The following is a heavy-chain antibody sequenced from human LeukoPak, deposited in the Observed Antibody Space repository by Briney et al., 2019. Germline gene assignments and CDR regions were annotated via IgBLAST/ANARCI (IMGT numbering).Heavy chain of an antibody. J-gene: IGHJ6*03. V-gene: IGHV4-39*01. D-gene: IGHD3-3*01. CDR2: VYYSGSI. Sequence: PSETLSLTCTVSGGSISSSSFYWGWIRQTPGKGLEWIGSVYYSGSIYYNPSLESRVTISVDTSKNQFSLKLSSVTAADTAVYYCARLVGFWSGYYYYYYMDVWGKGTTVTVSS. CDR3: ARLVGFWSGYYYYYYMDV. CDR1: GGSISSSSFY.